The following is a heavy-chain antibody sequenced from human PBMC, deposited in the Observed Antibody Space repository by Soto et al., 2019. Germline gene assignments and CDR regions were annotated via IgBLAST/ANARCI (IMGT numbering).Heavy chain of an antibody. CDR3: ARDPEARDPFQTLDSSPPQYLQH. Sequence: SVKVSCKASGGTFSSYAISWVRQAPGQGLEWMGGIIPIFGTANYAQKFQGRVTITADESTSTAYMELSSLRSEDTAVYYCARDPEARDPFQTLDSSPPQYLQHWGQGTLVTVSS. D-gene: IGHD3-22*01. J-gene: IGHJ1*01. V-gene: IGHV1-69*13. CDR1: GGTFSSYA. CDR2: IIPIFGTA.